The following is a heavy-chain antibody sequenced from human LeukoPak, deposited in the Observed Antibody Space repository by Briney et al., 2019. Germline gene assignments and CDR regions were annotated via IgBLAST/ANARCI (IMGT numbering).Heavy chain of an antibody. CDR1: GFTFSRFG. D-gene: IGHD4-11*01. Sequence: PGGSLRLSCVVSGFTFSRFGMHWVRQAPGKGLEWVAVISDDGSNKYYADSVKGRFTISRDNSKNTLYLQMNSLRAEDTAVYYCAKDSTTLTLTFDYWGQGTLVTVSS. CDR3: AKDSTTLTLTFDY. J-gene: IGHJ4*02. V-gene: IGHV3-30*18. CDR2: ISDDGSNK.